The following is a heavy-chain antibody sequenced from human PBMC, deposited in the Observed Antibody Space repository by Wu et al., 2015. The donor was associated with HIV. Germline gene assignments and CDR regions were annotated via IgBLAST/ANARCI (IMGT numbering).Heavy chain of an antibody. CDR3: ARGLSSSWPYYYYYYMDV. J-gene: IGHJ6*03. Sequence: QVQLVQSGAEVKKPGSSVKVSCKVSGGSFSSNAVSWVRQAPGQGLEWMGRIIPIFGTANYAQKFQGRVTITADESTSTAYMELRSLRSDDTAVYYCARGLSSSWPYYYYYYMDVWGKGTTVTVSS. CDR2: IIPIFGTA. CDR1: GGSFSSNA. V-gene: IGHV1-69*15. D-gene: IGHD6-13*01.